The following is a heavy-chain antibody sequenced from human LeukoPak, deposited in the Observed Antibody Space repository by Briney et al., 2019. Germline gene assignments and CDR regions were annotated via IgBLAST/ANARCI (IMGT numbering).Heavy chain of an antibody. V-gene: IGHV1-2*02. CDR1: GYTFTGYY. J-gene: IGHJ4*02. CDR3: AREIDDYGDKTFDY. Sequence: GASVKVSCKASGYTFTGYYMHWVRQAPGQGLEWMGWINPNSGGTNYAQKVQGRVTMTRDTSTSTVYMELSSLRSEDTAVYYCAREIDDYGDKTFDYWGQGTLVTVSS. CDR2: INPNSGGT. D-gene: IGHD4-17*01.